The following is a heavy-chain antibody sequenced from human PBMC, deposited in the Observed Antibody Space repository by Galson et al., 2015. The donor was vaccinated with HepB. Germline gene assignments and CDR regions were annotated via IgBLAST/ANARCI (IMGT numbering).Heavy chain of an antibody. CDR1: GYTFDRQY. CDR2: LNPNTGGT. V-gene: IGHV1-2*06. D-gene: IGHD3-16*01. CDR3: ARDRGCTYTYCLGGMDV. Sequence: SVKVSCKASGYTFDRQYIHWVRQAPGQGLEWMGRLNPNTGGTNYAQKFLGRVTMTRDTSINTAFMELSRLRSDDTAVYYCARDRGCTYTYCLGGMDVWGQGTSVTVSS. J-gene: IGHJ6*02.